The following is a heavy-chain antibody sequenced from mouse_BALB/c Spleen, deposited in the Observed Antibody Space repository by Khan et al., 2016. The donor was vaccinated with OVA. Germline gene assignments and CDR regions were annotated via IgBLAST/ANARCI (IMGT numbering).Heavy chain of an antibody. V-gene: IGHV3-2*02. CDR3: ARRSV. Sequence: EVQLQESGPGLVKPSQSLSLTCTVTGYSITSDYAWNWIRQFPGNKLEWMGYINYSGTTSYNQSLKSRISITRDPSKNQFFLQLNSVTTEYTATYYCARRSVWGAGTTFTVSS. CDR1: GYSITSDYA. CDR2: INYSGTT. J-gene: IGHJ1*01.